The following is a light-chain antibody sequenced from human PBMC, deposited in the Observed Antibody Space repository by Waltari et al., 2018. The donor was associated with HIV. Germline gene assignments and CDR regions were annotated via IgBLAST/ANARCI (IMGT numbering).Light chain of an antibody. CDR2: EVS. V-gene: IGLV2-14*01. J-gene: IGLJ2*01. CDR1: TSDIGGYNF. Sequence: QSALDQPASVSGSPGQSITMSCTGTTSDIGGYNFVSWYQQHPGKVPKVLIYEVSNRPSGVSTRFSGSKSGNTASLTISGLQTEDEADYYCSSYSTAANVVFGGETKLTVL. CDR3: SSYSTAANVV.